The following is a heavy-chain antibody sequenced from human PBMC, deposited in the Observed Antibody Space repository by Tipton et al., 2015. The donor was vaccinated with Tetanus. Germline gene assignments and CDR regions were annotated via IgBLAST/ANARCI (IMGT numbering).Heavy chain of an antibody. CDR3: ARLTGHSMDVVDYYYFGMDV. Sequence: LRLSCTVSGGSMNSYYWSWIRQPPGKGLEWIGYIYYTGSTNYNPSLKSGATISLDTSKNQFSLKLTSVSAADTAVYYCARLTGHSMDVVDYYYFGMDVWGQGTKVTVSS. CDR2: IYYTGST. CDR1: GGSMNSYY. V-gene: IGHV4-59*01. J-gene: IGHJ6*02. D-gene: IGHD2-21*01.